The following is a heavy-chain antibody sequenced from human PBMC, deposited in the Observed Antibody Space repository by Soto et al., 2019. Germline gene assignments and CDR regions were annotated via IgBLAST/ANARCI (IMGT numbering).Heavy chain of an antibody. V-gene: IGHV3-30*04. D-gene: IGHD2-2*01. J-gene: IGHJ6*01. CDR3: ARDGAPAARPGYGMDV. CDR1: GFTFTNYA. CDR2: ISYDGNNK. Sequence: QVQLVESGGGVVQPGRSLRLSCAASGFTFTNYAIHWVRQAPGKGLEWVAVISYDGNNKYYADSVKGRFTISRDNSKNTMHLQMNSLRAEDTAMYSSARDGAPAARPGYGMDVWGQGTTVTGSS.